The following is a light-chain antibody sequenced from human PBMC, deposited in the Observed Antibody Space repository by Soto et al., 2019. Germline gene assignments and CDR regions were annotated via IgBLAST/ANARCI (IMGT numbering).Light chain of an antibody. CDR3: HQYDIAPQT. V-gene: IGKV1-9*01. J-gene: IGKJ2*01. Sequence: IQLTQSPSSLSASVGDRVTITCRASQGISNYLGWYQQKPGKAPKLLIYAASTLQTGVPSRFSGGGSGTDFTLTITSLQPEDFAVYYCHQYDIAPQTFGRGTKVE. CDR2: AAS. CDR1: QGISNY.